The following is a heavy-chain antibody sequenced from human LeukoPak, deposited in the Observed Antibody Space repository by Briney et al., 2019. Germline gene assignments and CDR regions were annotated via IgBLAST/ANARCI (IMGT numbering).Heavy chain of an antibody. Sequence: PGGSLRLSCAASGFTSSTYGMHWVRQAPGKGLEWVAFIRYDGSNKYYADSVKGRFTISRDNSKNTFYLQMNSLRGEDTAVYYCAKDRETAMMTSSFDDWGQGTLVTVSS. D-gene: IGHD5-18*01. CDR1: GFTSSTYG. J-gene: IGHJ4*02. CDR2: IRYDGSNK. CDR3: AKDRETAMMTSSFDD. V-gene: IGHV3-30*02.